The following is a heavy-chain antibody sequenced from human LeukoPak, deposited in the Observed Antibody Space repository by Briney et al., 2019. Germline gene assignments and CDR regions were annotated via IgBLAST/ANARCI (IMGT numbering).Heavy chain of an antibody. CDR3: ARDPRGTVTPAYFDY. V-gene: IGHV3-21*01. D-gene: IGHD4-17*01. Sequence: GGSLRLSCAASGFTFSSYSMNWVRQAPGKGLEWVSSISSSSSYIYYADSVKGRFTISRDNAENSLYLQMNSLRAEDTAVYYCARDPRGTVTPAYFDYWGQGTLVTVSS. CDR1: GFTFSSYS. J-gene: IGHJ4*02. CDR2: ISSSSSYI.